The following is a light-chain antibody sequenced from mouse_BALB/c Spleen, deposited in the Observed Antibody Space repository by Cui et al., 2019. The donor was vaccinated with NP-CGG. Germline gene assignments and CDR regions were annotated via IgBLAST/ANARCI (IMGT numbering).Light chain of an antibody. CDR3: ALWYSNHWV. J-gene: IGLJ1*01. CDR2: GTN. Sequence: VLTQVSAPTTSPGETVTLTCRSNTGAVTTSNYANWVQEKPDHLFTGLIGGTNNRAPGVPARFSGSLIGDKAALTITGAQTGDEAIYFCALWYSNHWVFGGGTKLTVL. CDR1: TGAVTTSNY. V-gene: IGLV1*01.